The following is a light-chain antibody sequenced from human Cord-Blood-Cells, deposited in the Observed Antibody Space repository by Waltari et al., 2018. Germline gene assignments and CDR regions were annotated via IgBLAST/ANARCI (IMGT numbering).Light chain of an antibody. Sequence: EIVMTQSPAPLSVSPGERATLSCRASQSVSSNLAGYQQKPGQAPRLLIYGASTRATGIPARFSGSGSGTDFTLTISSLQSEDFAVYYCQQYNNWPMYTFGQGTKLEIK. CDR2: GAS. V-gene: IGKV3-15*01. CDR3: QQYNNWPMYT. CDR1: QSVSSN. J-gene: IGKJ2*01.